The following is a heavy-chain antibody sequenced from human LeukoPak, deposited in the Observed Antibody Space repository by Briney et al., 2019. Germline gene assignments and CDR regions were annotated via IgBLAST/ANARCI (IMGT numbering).Heavy chain of an antibody. CDR1: GYSISSGYY. D-gene: IGHD5-18*01. CDR3: ARDRPGYGADY. CDR2: IYHSGST. V-gene: IGHV4-38-2*02. J-gene: IGHJ4*02. Sequence: SETLSLTCTVSGYSISSGYYWGWIRQPPGKGLEWIGEIYHSGSTNYNPSLKSRVTISVDKSKNQFSLKLSSVTAADTAVYYCARDRPGYGADYWGQGTLVTVSS.